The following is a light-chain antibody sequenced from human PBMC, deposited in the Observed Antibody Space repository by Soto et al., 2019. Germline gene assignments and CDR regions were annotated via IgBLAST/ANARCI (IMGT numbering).Light chain of an antibody. V-gene: IGLV1-44*01. CDR2: ANN. CDR1: RSNIGSNT. CDR3: AAWDDSLNGPV. Sequence: SVLTQTPSASGTPGQRVTISCSGSRSNIGSNTVNWYQHVPGTAPKLLIYANNQRPSGVPDRFSGSKSGTSASLAISGLQSEDEADYYCAAWDDSLNGPVFGGGTKVTVL. J-gene: IGLJ3*02.